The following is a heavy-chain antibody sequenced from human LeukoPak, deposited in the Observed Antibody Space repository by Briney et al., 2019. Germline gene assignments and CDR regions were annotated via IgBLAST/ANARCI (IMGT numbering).Heavy chain of an antibody. Sequence: GGSLRPSCAASGFTFSSYGMHWVRQAPGKGLEWVAFIRYDGSNKYYADSVKGRFTISRDNSKNTLYLQMNSLRAEDTAVYYCAKDTLPGIAVAGPFDYWGQGTLVTVSS. V-gene: IGHV3-30*02. D-gene: IGHD6-19*01. J-gene: IGHJ4*02. CDR1: GFTFSSYG. CDR2: IRYDGSNK. CDR3: AKDTLPGIAVAGPFDY.